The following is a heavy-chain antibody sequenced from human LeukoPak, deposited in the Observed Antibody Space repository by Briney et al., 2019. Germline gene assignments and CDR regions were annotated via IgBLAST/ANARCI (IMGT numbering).Heavy chain of an antibody. CDR1: GGSISSYY. Sequence: PSETLSLTCTVSGGSISSYYWSWIRQPPGKGLEWIGYIYYSGSTNYNPSLKSRVTISVDTSKNQFSLKLSSVTAADTAVYYCARHVSYDSSGYSKNYFDYWGQGTLVTVSS. V-gene: IGHV4-59*08. CDR2: IYYSGST. CDR3: ARHVSYDSSGYSKNYFDY. J-gene: IGHJ4*02. D-gene: IGHD3-22*01.